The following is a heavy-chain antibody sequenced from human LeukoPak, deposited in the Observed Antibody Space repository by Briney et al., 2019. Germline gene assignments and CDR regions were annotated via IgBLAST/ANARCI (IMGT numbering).Heavy chain of an antibody. Sequence: GGSLRLSCAASGFTFSSYWMSWVRQAPGKGLEWVSSITSSSSYIYYADSVKGRFTISRDNAKNSLYLQMNSLRAEDTAVYYCGSMVREGEDYWGQGTLVTVSS. CDR3: GSMVREGEDY. CDR2: ITSSSSYI. D-gene: IGHD3-10*01. V-gene: IGHV3-21*01. CDR1: GFTFSSYW. J-gene: IGHJ4*02.